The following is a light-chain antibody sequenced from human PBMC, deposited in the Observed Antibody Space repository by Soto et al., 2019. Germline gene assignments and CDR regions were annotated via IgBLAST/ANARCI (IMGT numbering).Light chain of an antibody. Sequence: QSALTQPPSASGSPGQSVTISCTGTSSDVGGYNYVSWYQQHPGKAPKLMIYEVSKRPSGVPDRFSGSKSGNTASLTVSGLQAEDEADYYRSSYAGSNGGVFGTGTKVTVL. CDR2: EVS. J-gene: IGLJ1*01. CDR3: SSYAGSNGGV. V-gene: IGLV2-8*01. CDR1: SSDVGGYNY.